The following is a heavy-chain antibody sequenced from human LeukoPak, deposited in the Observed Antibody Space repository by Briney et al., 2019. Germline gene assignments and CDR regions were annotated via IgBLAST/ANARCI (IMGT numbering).Heavy chain of an antibody. V-gene: IGHV3-48*02. J-gene: IGHJ4*02. CDR1: GFTFGSYS. Sequence: GGSLRLSCAASGFTFGSYSMNWVRQAPGKGLEWVSYISSSSSTIYYADSVKGRFTISRDNAKNSLYLQMNSLRDEDTAVYYCASYRASYYYDSSGDFDYWGQGTLVTVSS. CDR3: ASYRASYYYDSSGDFDY. D-gene: IGHD3-22*01. CDR2: ISSSSSTI.